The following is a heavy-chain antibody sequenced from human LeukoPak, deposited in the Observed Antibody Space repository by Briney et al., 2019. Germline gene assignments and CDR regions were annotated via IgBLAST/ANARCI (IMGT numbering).Heavy chain of an antibody. CDR1: GFTFDDYA. CDR3: AKSRHCSGTSCYRGFWFDP. CDR2: ISWNSGSI. Sequence: GGSLRLSCAASGFTFDDYAMHWVRQAPGKGLEWVSGISWNSGSIGYADSVKGRFTISRDNAKNSLYLQMNSLRAEDTALYYCAKSRHCSGTSCYRGFWFDPWGQGTLVTVSS. D-gene: IGHD2-2*01. V-gene: IGHV3-9*01. J-gene: IGHJ5*02.